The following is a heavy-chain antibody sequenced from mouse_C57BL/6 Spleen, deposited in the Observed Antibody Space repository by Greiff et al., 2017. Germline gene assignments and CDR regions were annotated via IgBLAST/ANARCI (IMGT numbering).Heavy chain of an antibody. Sequence: QVQLQQSGAELVRPGASVTLSCKASGYTFTDYEMHWVKQTPVTGLEWIGAIDPETGGTASNQKVKGKAILTADKSSSTAYMELRILTSEDSAVYYCTRRVYGSSYAMDYGGQGTSVTVSS. CDR1: GYTFTDYE. CDR2: IDPETGGT. CDR3: TRRVYGSSYAMDY. D-gene: IGHD1-1*01. V-gene: IGHV1-15*01. J-gene: IGHJ4*01.